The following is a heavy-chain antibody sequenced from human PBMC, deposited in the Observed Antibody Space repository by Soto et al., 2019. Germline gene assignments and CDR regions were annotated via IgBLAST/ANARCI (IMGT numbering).Heavy chain of an antibody. V-gene: IGHV3-30-3*01. CDR3: TRDSGIVLVPVTSMDV. CDR2: ISYDGGNE. Sequence: GGSLRLSCAASGFIFSTYAMHWVRQAPGKGLEWVALISYDGGNEYYADSVKGRFTISRDDSVNTLYLQMIGLRAEDTAVYYCTRDSGIVLVPVTSMDVWGQGTTVTVSS. J-gene: IGHJ6*02. CDR1: GFIFSTYA. D-gene: IGHD2-2*01.